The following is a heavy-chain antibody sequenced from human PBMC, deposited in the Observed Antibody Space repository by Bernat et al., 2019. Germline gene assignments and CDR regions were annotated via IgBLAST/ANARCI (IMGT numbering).Heavy chain of an antibody. V-gene: IGHV1-3*01. CDR3: ASFTVAAPRWFDP. CDR2: INAGNGNT. CDR1: GYTFTSYA. D-gene: IGHD6-19*01. J-gene: IGHJ5*02. Sequence: QVQLVQSGAEVKKPGASVKVSCKASGYTFTSYAMHWVRQAPGQRLEWMGWINAGNGNTKYSQKFQGRVTITRDTSASTAYMELRSLRSDDTAVYYCASFTVAAPRWFDPWGQGTLVTVSS.